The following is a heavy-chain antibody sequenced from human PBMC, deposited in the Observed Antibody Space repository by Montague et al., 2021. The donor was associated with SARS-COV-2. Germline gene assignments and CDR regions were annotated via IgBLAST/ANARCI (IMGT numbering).Heavy chain of an antibody. D-gene: IGHD2-2*02. CDR2: IYYSGST. J-gene: IGHJ5*02. CDR3: ARESSYSRCSSTSCYTSVWFDP. Sequence: SETLSLTCTVSGGSISSYYWSWIRQPPGKGLEWIGYIYYSGSTNYNPSLKSRVTISVDTSKNQFSLKLSSVTAADTAVCYCARESSYSRCSSTSCYTSVWFDPWGQGTLVTVSS. CDR1: GGSISSYY. V-gene: IGHV4-59*01.